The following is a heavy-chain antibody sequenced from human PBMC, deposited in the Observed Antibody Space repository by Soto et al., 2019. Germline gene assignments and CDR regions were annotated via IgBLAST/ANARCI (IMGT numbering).Heavy chain of an antibody. D-gene: IGHD2-2*01. CDR3: AKDGRSQLLSPFDYYYYMDV. Sequence: GGSLRLSCAASGFTFSNYAMTWVRQAPGKGLQWVSAISGTGGSTYYEDSVKGRFIISRDNSKNTLYLQMNSLRAEDTAVYYCAKDGRSQLLSPFDYYYYMDVWGKGTTVTVSS. J-gene: IGHJ6*03. CDR2: ISGTGGST. V-gene: IGHV3-23*01. CDR1: GFTFSNYA.